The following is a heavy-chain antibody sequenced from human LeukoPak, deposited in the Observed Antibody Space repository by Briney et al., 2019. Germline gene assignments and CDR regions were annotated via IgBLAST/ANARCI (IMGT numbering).Heavy chain of an antibody. CDR2: ISGSGAST. D-gene: IGHD1-26*01. V-gene: IGHV3-23*01. J-gene: IGHJ4*02. CDR3: AKDVGKWESLHFFDY. Sequence: GGSLRLSCLTSGFTLSTNAMSWVRQAPGKGLGWISGISGSGASTYYADSVKGRFTISRDDSRNTLYLQMNSLRGDDTAVYYCAKDVGKWESLHFFDYWGQGTLVTVSS. CDR1: GFTLSTNA.